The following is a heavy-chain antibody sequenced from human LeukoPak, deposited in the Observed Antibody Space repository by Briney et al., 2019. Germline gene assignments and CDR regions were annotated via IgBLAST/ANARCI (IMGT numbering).Heavy chain of an antibody. CDR2: IYYSGST. V-gene: IGHV4-38-2*02. CDR1: GSSISRNYY. J-gene: IGHJ4*02. CDR3: ARDLLKGGQIMITFGGVIAAYFDY. Sequence: SETLSLTCTVSGSSISRNYYWGWIRQPPGKGREWIGSIYYSGSTYYNPSLKSRVTISVDTSKNQFSLKLSSVTAADTAVYYCARDLLKGGQIMITFGGVIAAYFDYWGQGTLVTVSS. D-gene: IGHD3-16*02.